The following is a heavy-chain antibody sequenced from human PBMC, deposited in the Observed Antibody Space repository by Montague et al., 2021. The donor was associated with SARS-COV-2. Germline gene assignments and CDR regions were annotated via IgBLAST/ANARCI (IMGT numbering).Heavy chain of an antibody. CDR3: ARIPVGSKYYFDF. CDR1: GDSVSSNRAT. Sequence: CAISGDSVSSNRATWNWIRQSPSRGLEWLGRTYYRSKWYNDYAESVKSRITIDPDISKHQFSLHLNSVTPEDTAVYYCARIPVGSKYYFDFWGQGTLVTVSS. V-gene: IGHV6-1*01. J-gene: IGHJ4*02. D-gene: IGHD2-2*01. CDR2: TYYRSKWYN.